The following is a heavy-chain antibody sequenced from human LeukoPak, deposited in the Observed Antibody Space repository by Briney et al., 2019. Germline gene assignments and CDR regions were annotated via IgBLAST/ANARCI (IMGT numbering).Heavy chain of an antibody. D-gene: IGHD3-9*01. V-gene: IGHV4-34*01. CDR1: GGSFSGYY. CDR3: ARGPTTHYNFLTGYYYFDY. CDR2: INHSGST. Sequence: SETLSLTCAVYGGSFSGYYWTWIRQPPGKGLEWIGEINHSGSTNYNPSPKSRVTISIDTSKNHFSLRLSSVTAADTAVYYCARGPTTHYNFLTGYYYFDYWGQGTLVTVSS. J-gene: IGHJ4*02.